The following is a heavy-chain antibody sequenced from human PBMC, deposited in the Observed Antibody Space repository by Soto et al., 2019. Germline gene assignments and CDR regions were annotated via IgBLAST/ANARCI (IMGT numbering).Heavy chain of an antibody. V-gene: IGHV4-59*01. CDR1: GGSISSYY. Sequence: PSETLSLTCTVSGGSISSYYWSWTRQPPGKGLEWIGYIYYSGSTNYNPSLKSRVTISVDTSKNQFSLKLSSVTAADTAVYYCARDGAAGHYYYYGMDVWGQGTTVTVSS. CDR2: IYYSGST. CDR3: ARDGAAGHYYYYGMDV. J-gene: IGHJ6*02. D-gene: IGHD6-13*01.